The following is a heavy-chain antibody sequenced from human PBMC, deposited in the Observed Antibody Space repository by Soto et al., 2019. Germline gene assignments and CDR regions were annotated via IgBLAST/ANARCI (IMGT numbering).Heavy chain of an antibody. CDR1: GFIVSSNQ. CDR2: IYSGHTT. Sequence: EVQLVESGGGLIQPGGSPRLSCVASGFIVSSNQMSWVRQAPGKGLEWVSVIYSGHTTYYADSVEGRFTIPRDDSKNTLYLQMNSLRVEDTAVYYCVRGPSDHKLRLVEWPYGDYWGQGALVTVSS. V-gene: IGHV3-53*01. J-gene: IGHJ4*02. D-gene: IGHD3-3*01. CDR3: VRGPSDHKLRLVEWPYGDY.